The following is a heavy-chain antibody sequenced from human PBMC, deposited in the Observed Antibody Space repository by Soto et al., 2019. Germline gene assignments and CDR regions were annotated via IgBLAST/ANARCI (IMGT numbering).Heavy chain of an antibody. CDR2: IYYSGST. D-gene: IGHD3-3*01. CDR3: ARVRAEWLLFFDY. Sequence: SETLSLTCTVSGGSISSYYWSWIRQPPGKGLEWIGYIYYSGSTNYNPSLKSRVTISVDTSKNQFSLKLSSVTAADTAVYYCARVRAEWLLFFDYWGQGTLVTVSS. CDR1: GGSISSYY. J-gene: IGHJ4*02. V-gene: IGHV4-59*01.